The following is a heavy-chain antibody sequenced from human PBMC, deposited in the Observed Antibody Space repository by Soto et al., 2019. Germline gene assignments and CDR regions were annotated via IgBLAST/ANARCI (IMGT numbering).Heavy chain of an antibody. CDR3: AARDPAVAGDY. J-gene: IGHJ4*02. Sequence: QGQLQESGPGLVKPSGTLSLTCAVSGGSISSSNWWSWVRQPPGKGLEWIAEIYDRGSTNYNPSLKSRVTISVDKSKDQFSLKLSSVTAADTAVYYFAARDPAVAGDYWGQGTLVTVSS. CDR1: GGSISSSNW. D-gene: IGHD6-19*01. V-gene: IGHV4-4*02. CDR2: IYDRGST.